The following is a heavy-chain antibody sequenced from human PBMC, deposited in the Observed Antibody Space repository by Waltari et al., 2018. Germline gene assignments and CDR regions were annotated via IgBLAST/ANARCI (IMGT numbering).Heavy chain of an antibody. CDR3: TRGDYGDYHPYYFDY. CDR1: GFTFGDYA. CDR2: IRSKAYGGTT. D-gene: IGHD4-17*01. J-gene: IGHJ4*02. Sequence: EVQLVESGGGLVQPGRSLRLSCTASGFTFGDYAMSWVRQAPGKGLEWVGFIRSKAYGGTTEYAASVKGRFTISRDDSKSIAYLQMNSLKTEDTAVYYCTRGDYGDYHPYYFDYWGQGTLVTVSS. V-gene: IGHV3-49*04.